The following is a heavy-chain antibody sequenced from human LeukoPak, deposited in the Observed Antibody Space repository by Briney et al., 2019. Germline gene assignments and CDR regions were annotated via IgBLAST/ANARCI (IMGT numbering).Heavy chain of an antibody. J-gene: IGHJ4*02. Sequence: GGSLRLSGAASGFIFSDHWMHWVRQAPGKGLVWLSRINNDGSSTIYADSVKGRFTFSRDNAENTLFLEMSSLRVEDTAVYYCVRERNNFWSGHHSIFDSWGQGTLVTVSS. D-gene: IGHD3-3*01. CDR1: GFIFSDHW. V-gene: IGHV3-74*01. CDR3: VRERNNFWSGHHSIFDS. CDR2: INNDGSST.